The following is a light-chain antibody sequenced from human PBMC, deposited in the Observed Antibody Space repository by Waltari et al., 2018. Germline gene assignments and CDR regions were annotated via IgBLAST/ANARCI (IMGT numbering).Light chain of an antibody. CDR3: QQYYSTPPIT. CDR2: WAS. Sequence: DIVMTQSPDSLAVSLGVRATINCKSSQSVLYTSINKNYLAWYQQKPGQPPKLLIYWASTRESGVPDRFSGSGSGTDFTLTISSLQAEDVAVYYCQQYYSTPPITFGQGTRLEIK. J-gene: IGKJ5*01. V-gene: IGKV4-1*01. CDR1: QSVLYTSINKNY.